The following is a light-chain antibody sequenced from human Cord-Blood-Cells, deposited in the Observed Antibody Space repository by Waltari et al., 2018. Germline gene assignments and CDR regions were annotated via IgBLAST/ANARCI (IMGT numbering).Light chain of an antibody. J-gene: IGLJ3*02. V-gene: IGLV2-14*01. CDR1: SSDVGGYNY. CDR2: DVS. Sequence: QSALTQPASVSGSPGQSITISCTGTSSDVGGYNYVSWYQQHSGKAPKLMIYDVSKRPSGVSNRFSGSKSGNTASLTISGLQAEDGAYYYCSSSTSSSTWVFGGGTKLTVV. CDR3: SSSTSSSTWV.